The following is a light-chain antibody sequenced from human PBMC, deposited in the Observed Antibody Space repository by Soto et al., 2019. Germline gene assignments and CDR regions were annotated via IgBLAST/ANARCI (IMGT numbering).Light chain of an antibody. CDR1: TSDVGGFDS. CDR2: EVS. J-gene: IGLJ3*02. V-gene: IGLV2-14*01. Sequence: QSALTQPASVSGSPGQSITISCTATTSDVGGFDSVSWYQQHPGTAPRVIIYEVSIRPSGVSYRFSGSKSANTASLTISGLQADDEADYYCSSYTTSNTWLFGGGTKVTVL. CDR3: SSYTTSNTWL.